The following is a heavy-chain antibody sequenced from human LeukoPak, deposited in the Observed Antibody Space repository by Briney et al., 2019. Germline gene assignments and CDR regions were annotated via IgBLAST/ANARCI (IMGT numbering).Heavy chain of an antibody. V-gene: IGHV1-2*02. D-gene: IGHD4-17*01. J-gene: IGHJ2*01. CDR2: INPNSGGT. CDR3: ARDNDYGDYYVYWYFDL. CDR1: GYTFPGYY. Sequence: ASVKVSCKASGYTFPGYYMHWVRQAPGQGLAWMGWINPNSGGTNYAQKFQGRVTMTRDTSISTAYMELSRLRSDDTAVYYCARDNDYGDYYVYWYFDLWGRGTLVTVSS.